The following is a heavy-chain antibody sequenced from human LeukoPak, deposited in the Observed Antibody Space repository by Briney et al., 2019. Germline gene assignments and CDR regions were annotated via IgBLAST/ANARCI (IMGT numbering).Heavy chain of an antibody. Sequence: SSETLSLTCIVSGGSTSGGNYYWGWIRQPPGKGLEWIGYICYSGSTYYNPSLKSRVTISVDTSKNQFSLKLSSVTAADTAVYYCARDHVGGGYYYGMDVWGQGTTVTVSS. CDR3: ARDHVGGGYYYGMDV. CDR1: GGSTSGGNYY. J-gene: IGHJ6*02. D-gene: IGHD2-15*01. V-gene: IGHV4-30-4*08. CDR2: ICYSGST.